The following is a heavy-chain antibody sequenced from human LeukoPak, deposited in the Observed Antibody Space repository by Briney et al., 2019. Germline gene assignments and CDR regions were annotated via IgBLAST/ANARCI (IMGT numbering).Heavy chain of an antibody. CDR2: INPNSGGT. CDR3: VKDLYMAAASPDH. CDR1: GYTFIDYF. V-gene: IGHV1-2*02. D-gene: IGHD6-13*01. Sequence: ASVKVSCKASGYTFIDYFMHWVRQAPGQSLEWMGWINPNSGGTNYAQKFQGRVTMTRDTSISTAYMELSRLRSDDTAVYYCVKDLYMAAASPDHWGQGTPVTVSS. J-gene: IGHJ4*02.